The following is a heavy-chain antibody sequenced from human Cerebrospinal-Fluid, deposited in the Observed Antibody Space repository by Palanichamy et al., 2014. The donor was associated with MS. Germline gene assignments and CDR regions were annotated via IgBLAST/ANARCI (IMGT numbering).Heavy chain of an antibody. CDR1: GGSISSYY. CDR2: IYYSGST. CDR3: ARVRSGWYYFDY. V-gene: IGHV4-59*01. Sequence: GPGLVKPSETLSLTCTVSGGSISSYYLELGSGSPPGKGLEWIGYIYYSGSTNYNPSLKSRVTISVDTSKNQFSLKLSSVTAADTAFYYCARVRSGWYYFDYWGQGTLLTVSS. J-gene: IGHJ4*02. D-gene: IGHD6-19*01.